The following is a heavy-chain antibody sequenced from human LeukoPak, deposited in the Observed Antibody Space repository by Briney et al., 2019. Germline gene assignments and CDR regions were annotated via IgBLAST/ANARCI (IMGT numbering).Heavy chain of an antibody. J-gene: IGHJ4*02. CDR1: GFTFSSYW. Sequence: GGALRLSCAASGFTFSSYWMSWVLQSPGKGLDLVGNMKQDGSEKYYVDSVKVRFTISRDNAKNSLYLQMNSLRAEDTAVYYCARDRGRRDGYNYGYWGRGTLVTVSS. D-gene: IGHD5-24*01. CDR3: ARDRGRRDGYNYGY. V-gene: IGHV3-7*01. CDR2: MKQDGSEK.